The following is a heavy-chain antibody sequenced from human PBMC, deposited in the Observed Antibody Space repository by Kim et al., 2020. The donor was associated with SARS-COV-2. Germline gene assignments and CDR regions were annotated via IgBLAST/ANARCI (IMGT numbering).Heavy chain of an antibody. CDR1: GGSISSSSYY. J-gene: IGHJ4*02. Sequence: SETLSLTCTVSGGSISSSSYYWGWLRQPPGKGLVWIGSIYYSGSTYYNPSLKSRVTISVDTSKNQFSLKLSSVTAADTAVYYCASLGSFTRTGYSSSWDSYYFDVWGQGTLVTVSS. CDR2: IYYSGST. V-gene: IGHV4-39*01. D-gene: IGHD6-13*01. CDR3: ASLGSFTRTGYSSSWDSYYFDV.